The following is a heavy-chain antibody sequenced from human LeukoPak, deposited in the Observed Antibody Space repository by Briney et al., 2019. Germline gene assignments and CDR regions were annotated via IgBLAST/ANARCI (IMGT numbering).Heavy chain of an antibody. V-gene: IGHV3-23*01. CDR2: ISGSGDST. CDR1: GFTFSSYA. Sequence: GGSLRLSCAASGFTFSSYAMNWVRQAPGKGLEGVSGISGSGDSTYYADSVKGRFTISRDNSKNTLYLQMDSLRAEDTAVYYCAKGTTVVTALQVFDYWGQRTLVTVSS. J-gene: IGHJ4*02. D-gene: IGHD2-21*02. CDR3: AKGTTVVTALQVFDY.